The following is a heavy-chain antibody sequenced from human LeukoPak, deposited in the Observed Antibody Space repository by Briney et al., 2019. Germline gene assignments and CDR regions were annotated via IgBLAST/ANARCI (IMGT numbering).Heavy chain of an antibody. CDR2: IYYSGST. CDR1: GGSISSGSYY. J-gene: IGHJ4*02. V-gene: IGHV4-39*01. CDR3: ARLILLPDY. Sequence: SETLSLTCTVSGGSISSGSYYWSWIRQPPGKGLEWIGTIYYSGSTFYNPSLKSRLTISVDTSMNQFSLKLTSVTAADTAVYYCARLILLPDYWGQGTLVTVSS.